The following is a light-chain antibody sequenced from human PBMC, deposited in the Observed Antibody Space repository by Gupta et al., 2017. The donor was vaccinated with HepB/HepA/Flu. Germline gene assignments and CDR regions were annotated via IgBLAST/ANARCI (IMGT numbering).Light chain of an antibody. CDR3: QQYHNWPLYT. Sequence: ETVMTQSPATLSVFPGERATLSCRASQSVSSNLAWYQQKPGQAPRLLIYGASTRATGIPARFSGSGSGTEFTLTISSLQSEDFAVYYCQQYHNWPLYTFGQGTKLEIK. CDR2: GAS. J-gene: IGKJ2*01. CDR1: QSVSSN. V-gene: IGKV3-15*01.